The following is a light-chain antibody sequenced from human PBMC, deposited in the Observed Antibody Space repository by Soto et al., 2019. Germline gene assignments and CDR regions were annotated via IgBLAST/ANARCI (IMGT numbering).Light chain of an antibody. CDR1: QSISSH. V-gene: IGKV1-39*01. CDR2: AAS. Sequence: DIQMTQSPSSLSASVGDRVTITCRASQSISSHLNWYQQKPGKAPKLLIYAASNLQSGVPSRFSGSGSGTDFSVTISSLQPEDFATYYCQQSYNTPWTFGQGTEVEIK. J-gene: IGKJ1*01. CDR3: QQSYNTPWT.